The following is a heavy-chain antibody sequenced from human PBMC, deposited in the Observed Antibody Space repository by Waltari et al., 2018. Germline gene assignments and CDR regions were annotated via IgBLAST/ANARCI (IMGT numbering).Heavy chain of an antibody. CDR3: ARAATEYYYGMDV. CDR2: ISSRGSTI. Sequence: EVQLVESGGGLVQPGGSLRLSCAASGFTFSSYEMNWVRQAPGKGLEWVSYISSRGSTIYYAYSVKGRFTISRDNAKNSLYLQMSSLRAEDTAVYYCARAATEYYYGMDVWGQGTTVTVSS. J-gene: IGHJ6*02. V-gene: IGHV3-48*03. CDR1: GFTFSSYE. D-gene: IGHD2-15*01.